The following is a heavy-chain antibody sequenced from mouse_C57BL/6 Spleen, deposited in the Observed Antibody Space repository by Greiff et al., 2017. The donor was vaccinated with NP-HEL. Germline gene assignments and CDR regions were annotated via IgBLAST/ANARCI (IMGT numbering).Heavy chain of an antibody. CDR2: INPNNGGT. CDR1: GYTFTDYN. D-gene: IGHD2-1*01. Sequence: EVQLQQSGPELVKPGASVKIPCKASGYTFTDYNMDWVKQSHGKSLEWIGDINPNNGGTIYNQKFKGKATLTVDKSSSTAYMELRSLTSEDTAVYYCARRFLYGNYDAMDYWGQGTSVTVSS. J-gene: IGHJ4*01. V-gene: IGHV1-18*01. CDR3: ARRFLYGNYDAMDY.